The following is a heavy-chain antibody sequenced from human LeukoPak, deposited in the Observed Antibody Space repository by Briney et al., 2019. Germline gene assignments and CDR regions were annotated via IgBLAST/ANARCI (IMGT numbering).Heavy chain of an antibody. D-gene: IGHD5-12*01. Sequence: PSETLSLTCAVSGASISSSYWSWIRQPPGKGLEYIGYIHHTDGTNYNPSLKSRVTMALDPSKNQFSLKLSSVTAADTAIYYCTKVLRGYSDYGDWGQGTLVTVSS. J-gene: IGHJ4*02. CDR2: IHHTDGT. CDR3: TKVLRGYSDYGD. V-gene: IGHV4-59*01. CDR1: GASISSSY.